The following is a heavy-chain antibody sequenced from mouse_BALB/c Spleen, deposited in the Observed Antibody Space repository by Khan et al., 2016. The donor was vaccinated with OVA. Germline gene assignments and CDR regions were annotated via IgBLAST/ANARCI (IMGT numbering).Heavy chain of an antibody. J-gene: IGHJ4*01. CDR2: ILPRSGST. Sequence: QVQLKQSGAELMKPGASVKISCKASGYTFSTYCIEWVKQRPGHGLEWIGEILPRSGSTNYNENFKGKATFTADTSSNTASMQLSSLTSEDSAVYYCASTARAYYYAMDYWGQGTSVTVSS. D-gene: IGHD3-1*01. V-gene: IGHV1-9*01. CDR3: ASTARAYYYAMDY. CDR1: GYTFSTYC.